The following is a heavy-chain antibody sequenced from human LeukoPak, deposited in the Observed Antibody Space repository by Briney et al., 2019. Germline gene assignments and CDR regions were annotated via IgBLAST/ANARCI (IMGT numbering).Heavy chain of an antibody. CDR2: IYYSGST. J-gene: IGHJ3*02. CDR1: GGSISSYY. CDR3: ARDLGRYDAFDI. V-gene: IGHV4-59*01. Sequence: SSETLSLTCTVSGGSISSYYWSWIRQPPGKGLEWIGYIYYSGSTNYNPSLKSRVTISVDTSKNQFPLKLSSVTAADTAVYYCARDLGRYDAFDIWGQGTMVTVSS.